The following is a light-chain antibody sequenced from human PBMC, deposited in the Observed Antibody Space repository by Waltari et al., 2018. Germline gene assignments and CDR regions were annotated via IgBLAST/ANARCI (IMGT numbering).Light chain of an antibody. CDR3: QTWGTGFQV. CDR2: RNSDGSH. CDR1: SGHSSYA. Sequence: QLVLTQSPSASASLGASVTLTCTLSSGHSSYAIALHQQQPETGPRYLMKRNSDGSHKKGDGIPDRFSGSSSGTERFLTISSLQSEDEGDYYCQTWGTGFQVFGTGTKVTVL. V-gene: IGLV4-69*01. J-gene: IGLJ1*01.